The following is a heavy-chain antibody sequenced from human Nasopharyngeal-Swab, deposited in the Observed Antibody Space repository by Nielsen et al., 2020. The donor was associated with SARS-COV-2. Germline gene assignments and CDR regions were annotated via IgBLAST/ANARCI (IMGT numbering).Heavy chain of an antibody. CDR2: IYHSGST. J-gene: IGHJ6*02. V-gene: IGHV4-4*02. CDR3: ARRAVGGYHPNYYYGMDV. Sequence: VRQAPGKGLEWIGEIYHSGSTNYNPSLKSRVTISVDKSKNQFSLKLSSVTAADTAVYYCARRAVGGYHPNYYYGMDVWGQGTTVTVSS. D-gene: IGHD5-18*01.